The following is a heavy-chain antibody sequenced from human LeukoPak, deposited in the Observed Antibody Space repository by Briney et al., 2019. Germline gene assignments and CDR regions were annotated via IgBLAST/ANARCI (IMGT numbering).Heavy chain of an antibody. CDR3: ASRAPRWGNNYFDY. CDR1: GFTFSTYW. Sequence: GGSLRLSCAASGFTFSTYWMSWVRQAPGKGLESVANIKQDGSEKYYVDSVKGRFTISRDNAKNSLYLQMNSLRAEDTAVYYCASRAPRWGNNYFDYWGQGTLVTISS. CDR2: IKQDGSEK. D-gene: IGHD3-16*01. J-gene: IGHJ4*02. V-gene: IGHV3-7*01.